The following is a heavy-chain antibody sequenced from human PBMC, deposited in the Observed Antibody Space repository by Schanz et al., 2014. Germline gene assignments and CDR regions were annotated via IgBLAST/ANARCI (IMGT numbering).Heavy chain of an antibody. D-gene: IGHD3-10*01. CDR1: GFTFSSYA. CDR3: ARAQGVIRLDYGVDV. V-gene: IGHV3-23*01. Sequence: EVQLLESGGGLAQPGGSLRLSCAASGFTFSSYAMSWVRQAPGKGLEWVSAIIGSGGSTYYADSVKGRFTISRDNSMNTVYLQMNSLRTDDAAVYYCARAQGVIRLDYGVDVWGQGTPVTVSS. J-gene: IGHJ6*02. CDR2: IIGSGGST.